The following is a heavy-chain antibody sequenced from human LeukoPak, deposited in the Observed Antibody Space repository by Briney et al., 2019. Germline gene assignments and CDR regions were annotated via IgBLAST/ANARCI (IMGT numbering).Heavy chain of an antibody. J-gene: IGHJ4*02. CDR2: IILSGGST. CDR3: ARDFVSSGWYDY. D-gene: IGHD6-19*01. CDR1: GYAFTGYY. Sequence: ASARDSSMASGYAFTGYYMHWVRPAPEQGLERRGIIILSGGSTCYAQKFQGRVTMTRDTSTSTVYMELSSMRSEDTAVYYCARDFVSSGWYDYWSQGTLVTV. V-gene: IGHV1-46*01.